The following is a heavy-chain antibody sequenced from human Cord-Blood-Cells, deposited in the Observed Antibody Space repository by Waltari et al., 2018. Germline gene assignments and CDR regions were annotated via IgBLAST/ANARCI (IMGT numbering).Heavy chain of an antibody. J-gene: IGHJ3*02. CDR3: ARAPPYCTNGVCYDAFDI. CDR1: GYTFPSYG. CDR2: ISAYNGNT. V-gene: IGHV1-18*01. D-gene: IGHD2-8*01. Sequence: QVQLVQSGAEVKKPGASVKVSCKASGYTFPSYGISWVRQAPGQGLEWMGWISAYNGNTNYAQKLQGRVTMTTDTSTSTAYMELRSLRSDDTAVYYCARAPPYCTNGVCYDAFDIWGQGTMVTVSS.